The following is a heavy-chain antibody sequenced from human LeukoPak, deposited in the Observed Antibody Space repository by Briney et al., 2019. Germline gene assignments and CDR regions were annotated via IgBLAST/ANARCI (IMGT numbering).Heavy chain of an antibody. Sequence: GGSLRLSCAASGFTFDDYAMHWVRQAPGKGLEWVSLVSGDGGSTYYADSVKGRFTISRDNSKNSLYLQMNSLRTEDTALYYCAKDIAAATVLYYFDYWGQGTLVTVSS. CDR2: VSGDGGST. CDR3: AKDIAAATVLYYFDY. CDR1: GFTFDDYA. V-gene: IGHV3-43*02. J-gene: IGHJ4*02. D-gene: IGHD6-13*01.